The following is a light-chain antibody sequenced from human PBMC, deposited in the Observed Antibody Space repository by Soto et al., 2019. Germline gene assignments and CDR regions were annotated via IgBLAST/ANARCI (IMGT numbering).Light chain of an antibody. CDR3: QQYSSYPIT. CDR2: DAS. CDR1: QSINSW. V-gene: IGKV1-5*01. J-gene: IGKJ5*01. Sequence: DIQMTQSPSTLSAFVGDRVTITCRASQSINSWLAWYQQKPGKAPKLLIHDASSLGSGVPSRFSGSGSGTEFTLTISSLQPDDFATHYCQQYSSYPITFGQGTRLEIK.